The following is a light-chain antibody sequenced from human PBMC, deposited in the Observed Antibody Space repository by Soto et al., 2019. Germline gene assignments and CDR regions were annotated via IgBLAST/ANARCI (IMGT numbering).Light chain of an antibody. J-gene: IGKJ5*01. Sequence: EVVLTQSPATLSLSPGERVTLSCRASHSINTYLAWYQQKPGQAPRLLIYDASNGATGIPARFSDSGSGTDFTLPISSLEPEDFAVDYCQQRSNWPITFGQGTRLEIK. CDR3: QQRSNWPIT. CDR1: HSINTY. CDR2: DAS. V-gene: IGKV3-11*01.